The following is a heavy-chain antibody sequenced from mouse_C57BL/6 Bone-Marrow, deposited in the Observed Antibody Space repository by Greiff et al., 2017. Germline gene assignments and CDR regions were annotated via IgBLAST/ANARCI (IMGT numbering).Heavy chain of an antibody. CDR3: TGGGLPFMDY. CDR1: GFTFSNYW. V-gene: IGHV6-3*01. D-gene: IGHD3-1*01. CDR2: IRLKSDNYAT. Sequence: EVMLVESGGGLVQPGGSMKLSCVASGFTFSNYWMNWVRQSPEKGLEWVAQIRLKSDNYATHYAESVKGRFTISRDDSKSSVYLQMNNLRAEDTGIYYCTGGGLPFMDYWGQGTSVTVSS. J-gene: IGHJ4*01.